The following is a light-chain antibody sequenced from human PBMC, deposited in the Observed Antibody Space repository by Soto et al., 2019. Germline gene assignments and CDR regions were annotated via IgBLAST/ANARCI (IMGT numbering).Light chain of an antibody. J-gene: IGLJ1*01. CDR1: SSDFGGYNY. CDR3: NSYTGSGIV. Sequence: QSALTQPASVSGSPGQSITISCTGTSSDFGGYNYVSWYQHHPGKAPKLMIYEVSNRPSGVSYRFSGSKSGNTASLTISGLQAEDEADYYCNSYTGSGIVFGTGTKVTVL. V-gene: IGLV2-14*01. CDR2: EVS.